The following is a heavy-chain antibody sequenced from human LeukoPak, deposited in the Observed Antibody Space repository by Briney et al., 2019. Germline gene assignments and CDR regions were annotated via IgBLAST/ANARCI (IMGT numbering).Heavy chain of an antibody. Sequence: GGSLRLSCAASGFTVSSNYMSWVRQPPGKGLEWVANIKQDGSEKYYVDSVKGRFTISRDNAKNSLCLQMSSLRAEDTAVHYCARGSSSSFLNWFDPWGQGTLVTVSS. V-gene: IGHV3-7*01. J-gene: IGHJ5*02. CDR1: GFTVSSNY. CDR3: ARGSSSSFLNWFDP. CDR2: IKQDGSEK. D-gene: IGHD2-2*01.